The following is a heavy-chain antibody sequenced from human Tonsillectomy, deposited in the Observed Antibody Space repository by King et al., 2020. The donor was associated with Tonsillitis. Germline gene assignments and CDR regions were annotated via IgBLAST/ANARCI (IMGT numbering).Heavy chain of an antibody. CDR2: ISAYNGNT. CDR1: GYTFTSYG. J-gene: IGHJ3*02. Sequence: QLVQSGAEVKKPGASVKVSCKASGYTFTSYGISWVRQAPGQGLEWLGWISAYNGNTNYAQKLQGRVTMTTDTSTSTAYMELRSLRSDDTAVYYCARDALRFLEWLLGDAFDIWGQGTMVTVSS. D-gene: IGHD3-3*01. V-gene: IGHV1-18*01. CDR3: ARDALRFLEWLLGDAFDI.